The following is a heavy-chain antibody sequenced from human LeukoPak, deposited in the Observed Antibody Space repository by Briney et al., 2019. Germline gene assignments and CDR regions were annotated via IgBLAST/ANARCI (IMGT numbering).Heavy chain of an antibody. CDR3: ARGRVSSRRPDAFDI. V-gene: IGHV4-59*01. CDR2: IYYSGST. D-gene: IGHD2-8*01. Sequence: PSETLSLTCTVSGGSISNYYWNWIRQPPGKGLEWIGHIYYSGSTNYNPSLKSRVTISVDTSKNQFSLKLSSVTAAHTAVYYCARGRVSSRRPDAFDIWGQGTMVTVSS. CDR1: GGSISNYY. J-gene: IGHJ3*02.